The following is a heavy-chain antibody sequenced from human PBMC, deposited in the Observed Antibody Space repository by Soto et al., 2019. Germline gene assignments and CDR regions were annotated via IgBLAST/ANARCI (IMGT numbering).Heavy chain of an antibody. CDR1: GGSISSSSYY. D-gene: IGHD6-19*01. J-gene: IGHJ5*02. V-gene: IGHV4-39*01. Sequence: PAETLSLNCTVSGGSISSSSYYWGWIRQPPGKGLEWIGSIYYSGSTYYNPSLKSRVTISVDTSKNQFSLKLSSVTAADTAVYYCARHTYSSGFNWFDPWGQGTLVTVSS. CDR2: IYYSGST. CDR3: ARHTYSSGFNWFDP.